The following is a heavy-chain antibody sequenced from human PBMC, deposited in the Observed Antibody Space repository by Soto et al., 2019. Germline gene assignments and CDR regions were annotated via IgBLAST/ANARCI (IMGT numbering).Heavy chain of an antibody. J-gene: IGHJ5*02. V-gene: IGHV4-59*08. D-gene: IGHD3-22*01. CDR2: ISYSGST. Sequence: SEPLSLTCTVSGGSISSYYWSWIRQPPGKGLEWIGYISYSGSTNYNPSLKSRVTISVDTSKNQFSLKLSSVTAADTAVYYCARHLGYDSSGYYRNWFDPWGQGTLVTVSS. CDR1: GGSISSYY. CDR3: ARHLGYDSSGYYRNWFDP.